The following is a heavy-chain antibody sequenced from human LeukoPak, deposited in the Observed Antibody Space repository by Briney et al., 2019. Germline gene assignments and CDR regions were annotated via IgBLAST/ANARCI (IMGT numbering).Heavy chain of an antibody. CDR1: GFSFGKYW. V-gene: IGHV3-7*03. D-gene: IGHD3-3*01. CDR2: IKLDGSEK. J-gene: IGHJ4*02. CDR3: ARDQYDTWSRRGNFDS. Sequence: GGSLRLSCVASGFSFGKYWMSWVRQAPGKGLEWVANIKLDGSEKNYVDSVKGRFTISRDNTRNSLYLQMNSLRVEDTAVFYCARDQYDTWSRRGNFDSWGQGTLVIVSS.